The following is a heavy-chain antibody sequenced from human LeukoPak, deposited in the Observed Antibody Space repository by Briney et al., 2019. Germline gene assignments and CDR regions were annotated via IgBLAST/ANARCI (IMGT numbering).Heavy chain of an antibody. Sequence: GWSLRLSCAASGFTFSSYGMHWVRQAPGKGLEWVAVICFDGSNKYYADSVKGRFTISRDNSKNTLYLQMNSLRAADTAVYYCARDPVLRDGYNLGLYYYYGMDVWGQGTTVTVSS. CDR3: ARDPVLRDGYNLGLYYYYGMDV. V-gene: IGHV3-33*01. D-gene: IGHD5-24*01. CDR1: GFTFSSYG. J-gene: IGHJ6*02. CDR2: ICFDGSNK.